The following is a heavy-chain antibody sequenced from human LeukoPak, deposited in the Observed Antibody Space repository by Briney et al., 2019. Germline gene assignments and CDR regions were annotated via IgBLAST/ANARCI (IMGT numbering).Heavy chain of an antibody. Sequence: SETLSLTCAVYGGSFSGYYWSWLRQPPGKGLEWIGEINHSGSTNYNPSLKSRVTISVDTSKNQFSLKLISVTAADTAVYYCVRHFKSYDAYDYWGQGTLVTVSS. D-gene: IGHD3-3*01. J-gene: IGHJ4*02. V-gene: IGHV4-34*01. CDR2: INHSGST. CDR1: GGSFSGYY. CDR3: VRHFKSYDAYDY.